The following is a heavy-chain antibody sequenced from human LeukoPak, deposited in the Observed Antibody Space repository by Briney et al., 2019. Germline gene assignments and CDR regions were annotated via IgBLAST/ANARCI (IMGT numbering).Heavy chain of an antibody. CDR1: GYTFTTYA. CDR2: INPNSGGT. Sequence: GASVKVSCKASGYTFTTYAMNWVRQAPGQGLEWMGWINPNSGGTNYAQKFQGRVTMTRDTSISTAYMELSSLRSEDTAVYYCARQIRLGELSPAYWGQGTLVTVSS. CDR3: ARQIRLGELSPAY. J-gene: IGHJ4*02. V-gene: IGHV1-2*02. D-gene: IGHD3-16*02.